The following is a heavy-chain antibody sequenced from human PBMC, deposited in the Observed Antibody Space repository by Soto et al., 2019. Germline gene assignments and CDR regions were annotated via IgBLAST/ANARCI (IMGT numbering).Heavy chain of an antibody. V-gene: IGHV5-10-1*01. CDR3: ARSVVVQAAGDGMDV. J-gene: IGHJ6*02. D-gene: IGHD2-2*01. CDR1: GYSFTSYW. Sequence: PGESLKISCKGSGYSFTSYWISWVRQMPGKGLEWMGRIDPSDSYTNYSPSFQGHVTISADKSISTAYLQWSSLKASDTAMYYCARSVVVQAAGDGMDVWGHGTPVTVSS. CDR2: IDPSDSYT.